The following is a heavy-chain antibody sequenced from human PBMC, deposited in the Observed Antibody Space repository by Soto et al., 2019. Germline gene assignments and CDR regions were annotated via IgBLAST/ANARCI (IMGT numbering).Heavy chain of an antibody. Sequence: ASVKVSCKASGYTFTSYGISWVRQAPGQGLEWMGWISAYNGNTNYAQKLQGRVTMTTDTSTSTAYMELRSLRSDDTAVHYCARLVLRYFDWLPFDYWGQGTLVTVSS. D-gene: IGHD3-9*01. CDR1: GYTFTSYG. J-gene: IGHJ4*02. CDR2: ISAYNGNT. CDR3: ARLVLRYFDWLPFDY. V-gene: IGHV1-18*01.